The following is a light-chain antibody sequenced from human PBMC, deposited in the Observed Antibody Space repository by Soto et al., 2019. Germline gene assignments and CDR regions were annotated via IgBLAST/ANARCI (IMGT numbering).Light chain of an antibody. CDR1: QDIRND. V-gene: IGKV1-17*01. J-gene: IGKJ4*01. CDR2: AAS. Sequence: DIQMTQSPSSLSASVGDRVTITCRASQDIRNDLDWYQQKPGKAPKRLIYAASSLQNGAPSRFIGSGSGTEFTLTISSLQPEDFATYYCLQRDTYSVGGGTKVEIK. CDR3: LQRDTYS.